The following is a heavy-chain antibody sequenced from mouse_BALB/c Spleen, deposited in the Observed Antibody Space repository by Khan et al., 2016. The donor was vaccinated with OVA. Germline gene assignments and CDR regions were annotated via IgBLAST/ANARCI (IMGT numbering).Heavy chain of an antibody. Sequence: EVKLVESGGGLVRPGGSLKLSCAASGFSFSSYSMSWVRQTPEKRLEWVATISSGGSYTYYPDSVKGRFTISRANAKNTQHLQVNSLRSEDTAMSYCPGRRGYYGCSLYFDYWGQGTTLTVSS. CDR1: GFSFSSYS. CDR3: PGRRGYYGCSLYFDY. J-gene: IGHJ2*01. D-gene: IGHD1-1*01. CDR2: ISSGGSYT. V-gene: IGHV5-6-4*01.